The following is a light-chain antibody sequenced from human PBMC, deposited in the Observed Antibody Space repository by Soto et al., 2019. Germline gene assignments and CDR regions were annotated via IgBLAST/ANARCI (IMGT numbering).Light chain of an antibody. Sequence: DFQVAQFPSSLSASVGDRITITCRASQAIGNYLAWYQQKPGKVPKLLIYSASTFQSGVPSRFSGSRSGTDFTLTVSSLQPEDVATYYCQKYNGVPLSFGPGTKVEIK. CDR3: QKYNGVPLS. J-gene: IGKJ3*01. CDR1: QAIGNY. V-gene: IGKV1-27*01. CDR2: SAS.